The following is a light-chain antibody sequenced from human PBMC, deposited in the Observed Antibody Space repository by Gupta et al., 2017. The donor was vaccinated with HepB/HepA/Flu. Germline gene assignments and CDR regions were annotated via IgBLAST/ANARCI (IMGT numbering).Light chain of an antibody. CDR3: AAWDDSLSRPV. Sequence: QSVLPQVPSASGTPGQRVSISCSGDSSNNGGNYAYWFQKVPGRAPKVLIYRNNERPSGVPDRFSGSKSGTSVSLAISGLRSEDEAEYFCAAWDDSLSRPVFGGGTRLTVL. CDR2: RNN. CDR1: SSNNGGNY. V-gene: IGLV1-47*01. J-gene: IGLJ3*02.